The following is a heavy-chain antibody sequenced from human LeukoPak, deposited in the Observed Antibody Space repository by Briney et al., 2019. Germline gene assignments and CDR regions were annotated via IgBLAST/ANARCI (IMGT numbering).Heavy chain of an antibody. CDR3: AGDPPGTPVGFVI. V-gene: IGHV1-69*06. J-gene: IGHJ3*02. CDR2: ITPMSATP. CDR1: AGTFSRYA. Sequence: GSSVKVSCKASAGTFSRYAISWVRQAPGQGLEWMGRITPMSATPSQSQWIQDRVTITADKSTNTDYLDLSSLRSEDTALYFCAGDPPGTPVGFVIWGQGTMVTVCS. D-gene: IGHD3-10*01.